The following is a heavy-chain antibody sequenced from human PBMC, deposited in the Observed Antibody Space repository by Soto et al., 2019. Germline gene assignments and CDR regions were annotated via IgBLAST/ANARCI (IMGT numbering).Heavy chain of an antibody. D-gene: IGHD3-9*01. CDR1: GFTFSSYG. V-gene: IGHV3-33*01. CDR2: IWYDGSNK. J-gene: IGHJ4*02. CDR3: ARDQADILTGYYSIDC. Sequence: QVQLVESGGGVVQPGRSLRLSCAASGFTFSSYGMHWVRQAPGKGLEWVAVIWYDGSNKYYADSVKGRFTISRDNXKXXLYLQMNSLRAEDTAVYYCARDQADILTGYYSIDCWGQGTLVTVSS.